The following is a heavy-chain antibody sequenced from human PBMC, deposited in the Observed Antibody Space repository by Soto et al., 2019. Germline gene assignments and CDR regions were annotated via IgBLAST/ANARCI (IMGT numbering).Heavy chain of an antibody. CDR3: ARARLGVPRDTAMVLDY. CDR2: IYHSGGT. V-gene: IGHV4-30-2*01. Sequence: SETLSLTCAVSGGSISSGGYSWSWIRQPPGKGLEWIGYIYHSGGTYYNPSLKSRVTISVDRSKNQFSLKLSSVTAADTAVYYCARARLGVPRDTAMVLDYWGQGTLVTVSS. CDR1: GGSISSGGYS. J-gene: IGHJ4*02. D-gene: IGHD5-18*01.